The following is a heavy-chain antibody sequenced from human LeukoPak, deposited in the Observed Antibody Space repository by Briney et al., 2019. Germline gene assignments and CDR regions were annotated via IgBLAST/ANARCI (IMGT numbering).Heavy chain of an antibody. V-gene: IGHV3-30*18. Sequence: GGSLRLSCAASGLTFSNHGMHWVRQAPGKGLEWVAMITSDGNNKYYADSVKDRFTISRDDSKNTLYLQMNRLRDEDTAVYYCAKDKIFRYLDYWGQGALVTVTS. CDR3: AKDKIFRYLDY. CDR2: ITSDGNNK. D-gene: IGHD2/OR15-2a*01. J-gene: IGHJ4*02. CDR1: GLTFSNHG.